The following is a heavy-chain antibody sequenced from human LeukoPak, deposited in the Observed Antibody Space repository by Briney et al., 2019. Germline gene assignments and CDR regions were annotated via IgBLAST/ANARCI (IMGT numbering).Heavy chain of an antibody. V-gene: IGHV4-4*07. CDR3: AREWGRRDFWSGNYYFYY. CDR2: IYTSGST. Sequence: SETLSLTCTLSGGSISSYYWSWIRQPAGKGLEWIGRIYTSGSTNYNPSLKGRVTMSVDTSKNQFSLKLSSVTAADTAVYYCAREWGRRDFWSGNYYFYYWGQGTLVTVSS. D-gene: IGHD3-3*01. CDR1: GGSISSYY. J-gene: IGHJ4*02.